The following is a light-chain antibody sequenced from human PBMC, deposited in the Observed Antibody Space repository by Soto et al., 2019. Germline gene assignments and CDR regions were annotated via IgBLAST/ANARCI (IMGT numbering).Light chain of an antibody. CDR3: QQPNGLT. J-gene: IGKJ4*01. CDR1: QGISSY. CDR2: AAS. V-gene: IGKV1-9*01. Sequence: DLQLTQSPSFLSASVGDRVTITCRASQGISSYLAWYQQKPGKAPKLLIYAASTLQSGVPSRFSGSGSGTEFTPTIRSLQPEDFATYYCQQPNGLTFGGGTKVEIK.